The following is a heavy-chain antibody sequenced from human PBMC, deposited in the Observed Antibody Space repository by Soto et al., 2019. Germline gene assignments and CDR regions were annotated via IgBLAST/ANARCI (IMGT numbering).Heavy chain of an antibody. CDR1: GGSISSDNW. CDR3: AQYNCYGDTCDTAFHI. Sequence: QVQLQESGPGLVKPSGTLSLTCAVSGGSISSDNWWIWVRQPPGKGLEYMGEIYHTGGTFYNPSLRSLVTLSIDLTNTHFSLRLTSVPPADTAVYYCAQYNCYGDTCDTAFHIWGQGTTVTVSP. J-gene: IGHJ3*02. CDR2: IYHTGGT. V-gene: IGHV4-4*02. D-gene: IGHD1-1*01.